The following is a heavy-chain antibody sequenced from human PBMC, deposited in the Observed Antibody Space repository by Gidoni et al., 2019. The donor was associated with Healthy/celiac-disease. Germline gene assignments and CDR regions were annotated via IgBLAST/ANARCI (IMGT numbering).Heavy chain of an antibody. V-gene: IGHV4-34*01. Sequence: QVQLQQWGAGLLKPSETLSLTCAVYGASFSGYYWSWIRQPPGKGLEWIGEINHSGSTNYNPSLKSRVTISVDTSKNQFSLKLSSVTAADTAVYYCAGGRNGMDVWGQGTTVTVSS. J-gene: IGHJ6*02. CDR1: GASFSGYY. CDR2: INHSGST. CDR3: AGGRNGMDV.